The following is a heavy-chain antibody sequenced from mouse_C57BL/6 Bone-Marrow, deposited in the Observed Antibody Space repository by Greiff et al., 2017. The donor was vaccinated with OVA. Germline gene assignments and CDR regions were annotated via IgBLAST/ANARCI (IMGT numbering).Heavy chain of an antibody. D-gene: IGHD2-3*01. Sequence: VQLQQPGAELVKPGASVKLSCKASGYTFTSYWMHWVKQRPGQGLEWIGMIHPNSGSTNYNEKFKSKATLTVDKSSSTAYMQLSSLTSEDSAVYYCASYDGYFLYAMDYWGQGTSVTVSS. CDR2: IHPNSGST. CDR3: ASYDGYFLYAMDY. V-gene: IGHV1-64*01. CDR1: GYTFTSYW. J-gene: IGHJ4*01.